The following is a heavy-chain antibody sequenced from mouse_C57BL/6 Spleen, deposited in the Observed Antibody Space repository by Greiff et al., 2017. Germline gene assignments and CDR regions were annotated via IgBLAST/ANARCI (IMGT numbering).Heavy chain of an antibody. CDR1: GYAFSSYW. D-gene: IGHD1-1*01. V-gene: IGHV1-80*01. CDR2: IYPGDGDT. J-gene: IGHJ4*01. Sequence: QVQLTESGAELVKPGASVKISCKASGYAFSSYWMNWVKQRPGKGLEWIGQIYPGDGDTNYNGKFKGKATLTADKSSSTAYMQLSSLTSEDSAVYFCARWGDNYGESAMDYWGQGTSVTVSS. CDR3: ARWGDNYGESAMDY.